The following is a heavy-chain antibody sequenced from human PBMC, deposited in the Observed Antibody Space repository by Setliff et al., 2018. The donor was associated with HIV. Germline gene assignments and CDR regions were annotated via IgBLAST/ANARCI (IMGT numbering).Heavy chain of an antibody. J-gene: IGHJ4*02. CDR3: ARGKIVVVPAAMRPFDY. D-gene: IGHD2-2*01. Sequence: GASLKLSCAASGFTFSSYWMHWVRQAPGKGPVWVSRINSDGSSTSYADSVKGRFTISRDNAKNTLYLQMNSLRAEDTAVYYCARGKIVVVPAAMRPFDYWGQGTLVTVSS. CDR2: INSDGSST. V-gene: IGHV3-74*01. CDR1: GFTFSSYW.